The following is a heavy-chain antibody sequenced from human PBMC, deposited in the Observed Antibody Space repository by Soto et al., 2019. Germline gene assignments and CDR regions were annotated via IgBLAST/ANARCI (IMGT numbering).Heavy chain of an antibody. V-gene: IGHV3-23*01. D-gene: IGHD3-10*01. CDR1: GFTFSSYA. CDR2: ISGSGVST. Sequence: EVHLLDSGGGLVQPGGSLRLSCAASGFTFSSYAMSWVRQAPGKGLEWVSAISGSGVSTYYADSVKGRFTISRDSSKNTLYLQMNSLRAEDTATYYCAKKWFSGASGSYWDNWGRGILVTVSS. CDR3: AKKWFSGASGSYWDN. J-gene: IGHJ4*02.